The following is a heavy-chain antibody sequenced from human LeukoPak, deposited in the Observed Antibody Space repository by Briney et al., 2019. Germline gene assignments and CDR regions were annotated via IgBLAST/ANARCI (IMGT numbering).Heavy chain of an antibody. CDR3: ASRARGYYDSSGYYDAFDI. Sequence: SVKVSCKASGYTFTSYDINWVRQAPGQGLEWMGGIIPIFGTANYAQKFQGRVTITADESTSTAYMELSSLRSEDTAVYYCASRARGYYDSSGYYDAFDIWGQGTMVTVSS. D-gene: IGHD3-22*01. CDR1: GYTFTSYD. CDR2: IIPIFGTA. J-gene: IGHJ3*02. V-gene: IGHV1-69*13.